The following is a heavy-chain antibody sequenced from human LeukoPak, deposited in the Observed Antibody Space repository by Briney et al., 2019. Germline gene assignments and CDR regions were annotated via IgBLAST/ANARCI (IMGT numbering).Heavy chain of an antibody. CDR1: GFTFNSYS. Sequence: GGSLRLSCAASGFTFNSYSMNWVRQAPGKGLEWVSSISSSSSYIYYADSVKGRFTISRDNAKNSLYLQMTSLRAEDTAVYYCARDDGGSYYPPYYYYGMDVWGQGTTVTVSS. CDR2: ISSSSSYI. D-gene: IGHD1-26*01. CDR3: ARDDGGSYYPPYYYYGMDV. V-gene: IGHV3-21*01. J-gene: IGHJ6*02.